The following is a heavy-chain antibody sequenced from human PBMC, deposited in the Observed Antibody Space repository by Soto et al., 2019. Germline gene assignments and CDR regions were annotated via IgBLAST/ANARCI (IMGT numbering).Heavy chain of an antibody. J-gene: IGHJ4*02. CDR3: ARGILTRGLLLYFDWSRARIDN. CDR1: GRSFSGYY. CDR2: INHSGST. V-gene: IGHV4-34*01. D-gene: IGHD3-9*01. Sequence: PSETLSLTCAVYGRSFSGYYWCWIRQPPGKGLEWIGEINHSGSTNYNPSLKSRVTISVDTSKNQFSLKLSSVTAADTAVYYCARGILTRGLLLYFDWSRARIDNWGQGNLVTISS.